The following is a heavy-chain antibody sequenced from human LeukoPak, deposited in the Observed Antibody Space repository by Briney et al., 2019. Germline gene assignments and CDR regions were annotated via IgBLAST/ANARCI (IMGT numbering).Heavy chain of an antibody. CDR3: ARSRATIADCSGGSCYAFDS. J-gene: IGHJ5*01. CDR1: GYTFTSYY. V-gene: IGHV1-46*01. CDR2: SNHSGGGT. Sequence: ASVKVSCKASGYTFTSYYMHWVRQSPGQGREWMGLSNHSGGGTTYAHKFQGRLTIPRDTSTSTVYMELSSLRSEDTALYYCARSRATIADCSGGSCYAFDSWGQGTLVTVSS. D-gene: IGHD2-15*01.